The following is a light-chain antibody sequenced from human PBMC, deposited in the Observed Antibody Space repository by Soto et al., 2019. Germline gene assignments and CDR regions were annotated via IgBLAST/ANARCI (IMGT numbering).Light chain of an antibody. CDR1: PGISSY. Sequence: AIRMTQSPSSLSASTGDRVTITCRASPGISSYLAWYQQKPGKPPKLLIYAASTLPSGVPSRFMGSETGTDFTLTISCLQSEDVATDYCQQYYSYPRTFGQGTKVDTK. V-gene: IGKV1-8*01. CDR3: QQYYSYPRT. J-gene: IGKJ1*01. CDR2: AAS.